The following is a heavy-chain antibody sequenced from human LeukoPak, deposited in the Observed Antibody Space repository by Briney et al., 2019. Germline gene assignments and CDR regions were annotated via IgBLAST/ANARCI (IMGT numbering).Heavy chain of an antibody. CDR2: IYYSGST. J-gene: IGHJ4*02. CDR1: GGSISSGDYY. V-gene: IGHV4-30-4*08. CDR3: ARETCEYSSSWCYFDY. Sequence: NPSQTLSLTCTVSGGSISSGDYYWSWIRQPPGKGLEWIGYIYYSGSTYYNPSLKSRVTISVDTSKNQFSLKLSSVTAADTAVYYCARETCEYSSSWCYFDYWGQGTLVTVSS. D-gene: IGHD6-13*01.